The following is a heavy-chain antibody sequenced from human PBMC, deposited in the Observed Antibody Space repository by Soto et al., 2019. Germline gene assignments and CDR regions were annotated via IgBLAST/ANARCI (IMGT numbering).Heavy chain of an antibody. V-gene: IGHV3-30-3*01. Sequence: QVQLVESGGGVVQPGRSLRLSCAASGFTFSSYAMHWVRQAPGKGLEWVAVISYDGSNKYYADSVKGRFTISRDNSKNTLYLQMNSLRAEDTAVYYCARPTEPIQLWFPDYWGQGTLVTVSS. J-gene: IGHJ4*02. CDR1: GFTFSSYA. CDR2: ISYDGSNK. D-gene: IGHD5-18*01. CDR3: ARPTEPIQLWFPDY.